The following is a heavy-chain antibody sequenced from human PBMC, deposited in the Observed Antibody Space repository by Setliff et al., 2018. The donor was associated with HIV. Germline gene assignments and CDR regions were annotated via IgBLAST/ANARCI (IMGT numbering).Heavy chain of an antibody. D-gene: IGHD6-19*01. V-gene: IGHV4-34*01. Sequence: ASETLSLTCAVYGRSFNDNSWNWIRQPPGKGLEWIGEINHSGSSYYNPSLKSRVTISVDKSKNQFSLKLSSVTAADTAVYYCARLGDNSGYYYYYYMDVWGKGTTVTVSS. CDR2: INHSGSS. CDR1: GRSFNDNS. J-gene: IGHJ6*03. CDR3: ARLGDNSGYYYYYYMDV.